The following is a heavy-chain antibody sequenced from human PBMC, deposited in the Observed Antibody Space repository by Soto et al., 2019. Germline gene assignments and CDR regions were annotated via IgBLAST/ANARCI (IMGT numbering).Heavy chain of an antibody. Sequence: GGSLRLSCAASGFTFSSYAMSWVRQAPGKGLEWVSAISGSGGSTYYADSVKGRFTISRDNSKNTLYLQMNRLRAEDTAVYYCAKAELRFSEWLLGDWLDPWGQGTLVTVSS. J-gene: IGHJ5*02. CDR2: ISGSGGST. CDR1: GFTFSSYA. V-gene: IGHV3-23*01. D-gene: IGHD3-3*01. CDR3: AKAELRFSEWLLGDWLDP.